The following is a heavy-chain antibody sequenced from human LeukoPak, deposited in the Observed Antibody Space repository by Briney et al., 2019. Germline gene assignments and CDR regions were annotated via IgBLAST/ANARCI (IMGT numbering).Heavy chain of an antibody. CDR1: GFTFDDYA. V-gene: IGHV3-9*01. CDR3: ARVHDYYYMDV. J-gene: IGHJ6*03. CDR2: ISYNSDTI. Sequence: PGRSLRLSCAASGFTFDDYAMHWVRQAPGKGLEWVSGISYNSDTIAYADSVKGRFTISRDNSKNTLYLQMNSLRAEDTAVYYCARVHDYYYMDVWGKGTTVTVSS.